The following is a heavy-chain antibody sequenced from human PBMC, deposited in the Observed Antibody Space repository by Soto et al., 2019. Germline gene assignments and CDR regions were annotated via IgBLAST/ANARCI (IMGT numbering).Heavy chain of an antibody. CDR2: IYYSGRT. CDR1: VGSISSDDYY. CDR3: ARELSNSPDYFDY. J-gene: IGHJ4*02. Sequence: TSETLSLTCTVSVGSISSDDYYWSWIRQPPGKGLEWIGYIYYSGRTDYNPSLKSRVIISIDTSKNQFSLNLNSVSAADTAVYYCARELSNSPDYFDYWGQGSLVTVSS. D-gene: IGHD6-6*01. V-gene: IGHV4-30-4*01.